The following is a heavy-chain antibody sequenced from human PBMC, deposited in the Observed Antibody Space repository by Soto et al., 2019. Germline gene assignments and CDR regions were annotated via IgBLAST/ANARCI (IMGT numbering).Heavy chain of an antibody. D-gene: IGHD3-3*01. CDR2: ISWNSGSI. Sequence: GGSLRLSCAASGFTFDDYAMHWVRQAPGKGLEWVSGISWNSGSIGYADSVKGRFTISRDNAKNSLYLQMNSLRAEDTALYYCAKDMGNFQNYFDYWGQGTLVTVSS. CDR1: GFTFDDYA. J-gene: IGHJ4*02. CDR3: AKDMGNFQNYFDY. V-gene: IGHV3-9*01.